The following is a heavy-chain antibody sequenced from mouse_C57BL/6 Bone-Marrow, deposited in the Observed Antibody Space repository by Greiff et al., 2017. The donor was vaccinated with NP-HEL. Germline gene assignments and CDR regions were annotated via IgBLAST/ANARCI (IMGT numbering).Heavy chain of an antibody. Sequence: QVQLKQPGAELVMPGASVKLSCKASGYTFTSYWMHWVKPRPGQGLEWIGALDPSASYPNYNQNFKGQSTLTVDKSSSTAYMQLSSLTSEDAAVYYCARSPYYYGSRGPYFDDWGQGTTLTVSS. CDR1: GYTFTSYW. J-gene: IGHJ2*01. CDR2: LDPSASYP. CDR3: ARSPYYYGSRGPYFDD. D-gene: IGHD1-1*01. V-gene: IGHV1-69*01.